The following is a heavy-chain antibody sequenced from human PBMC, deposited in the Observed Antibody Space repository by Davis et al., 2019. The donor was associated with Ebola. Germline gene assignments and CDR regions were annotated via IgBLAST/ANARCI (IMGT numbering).Heavy chain of an antibody. D-gene: IGHD5-18*01. CDR3: ARRWIQLSNDAFDI. J-gene: IGHJ3*02. V-gene: IGHV1-2*02. CDR1: GYTFTGYY. Sequence: ASVKVSCKASGYTFTGYYMHWVRQAPGQGLEWMGWINPNSGGTNYAQKFQGRVTMTRDTSISTAYMELSRLRSDDTAVYYCARRWIQLSNDAFDIWGQGTMVTVSS. CDR2: INPNSGGT.